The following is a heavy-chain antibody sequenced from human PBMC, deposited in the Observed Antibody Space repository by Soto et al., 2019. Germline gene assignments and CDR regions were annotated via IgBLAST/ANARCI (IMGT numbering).Heavy chain of an antibody. CDR3: AAGSSSSVNYYYYGMDG. V-gene: IGHV1-58*01. CDR2: IVVGSGNT. J-gene: IGHJ6*02. Sequence: SVKVSCKASGFTFTSSSVQWVRQARGQRLEWIGWIVVGSGNTNYAQKFQERVTITRDMSTSTAYMELSSLRSEDTAVYYCAAGSSSSVNYYYYGMDGWGQGTTVTVSS. CDR1: GFTFTSSS. D-gene: IGHD6-6*01.